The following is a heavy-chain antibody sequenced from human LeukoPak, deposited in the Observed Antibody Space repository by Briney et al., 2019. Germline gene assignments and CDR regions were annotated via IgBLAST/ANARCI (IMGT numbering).Heavy chain of an antibody. CDR2: IYSGGST. CDR1: GFTVSSNY. J-gene: IGHJ3*02. CDR3: ARDDQGAFDI. Sequence: GGSLRLSGADSGFTVSSNYMSWVRQAPGKGLEWVSVIYSGGSTYYADSVKGRFTISRDNSKNTLYLQMNSLRAEDTAVYYCARDDQGAFDIWGQGTMVTVSS. V-gene: IGHV3-66*01. D-gene: IGHD2-2*01.